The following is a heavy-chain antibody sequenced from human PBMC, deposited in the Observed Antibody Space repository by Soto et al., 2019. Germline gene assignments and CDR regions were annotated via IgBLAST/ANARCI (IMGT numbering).Heavy chain of an antibody. V-gene: IGHV4-34*01. D-gene: IGHD3-10*01. CDR1: GGSFSGYS. CDR2: INRSGST. CDR3: ARGKGDNVRRVMCLDY. J-gene: IGHJ4*02. Sequence: PSETLSLTCAVYGGSFSGYSWSWIRQPPGTGLEWIGEINRSGSTNYNPSLKSRVTISVDTSKNQLSLKLSSVSAADTAVYYCARGKGDNVRRVMCLDYWGQGMLVTVSS.